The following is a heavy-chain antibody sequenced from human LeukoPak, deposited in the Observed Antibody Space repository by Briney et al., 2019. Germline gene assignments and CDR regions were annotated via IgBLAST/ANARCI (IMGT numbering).Heavy chain of an antibody. Sequence: SETLSLTCSVSGYSISSHYCWGWIRQPPGKGLEWIGYIYYSGSTNYNPSLKSRVTISVDTSKNQFSLKLSSVTAADTAVYYCARHCTNGVCYYFDYWGQGTLVTVSS. J-gene: IGHJ4*02. V-gene: IGHV4-61*05. CDR3: ARHCTNGVCYYFDY. CDR1: GYSISSHYC. CDR2: IYYSGST. D-gene: IGHD2-8*01.